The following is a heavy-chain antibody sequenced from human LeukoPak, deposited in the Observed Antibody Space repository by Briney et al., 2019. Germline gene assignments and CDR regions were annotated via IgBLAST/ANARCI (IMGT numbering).Heavy chain of an antibody. J-gene: IGHJ4*02. CDR2: ISSSGSTI. CDR3: ARKDSAGDYFDY. D-gene: IGHD2-15*01. Sequence: GGSLRLSCAASGFTFSSYEMNWVRQAPGKGLEWVSYISSSGSTIYYADSVKGRFTISRDNAKNSLYLQMKSLRAEDTAVYYCARKDSAGDYFDYWGQGTLVTVSS. CDR1: GFTFSSYE. V-gene: IGHV3-48*03.